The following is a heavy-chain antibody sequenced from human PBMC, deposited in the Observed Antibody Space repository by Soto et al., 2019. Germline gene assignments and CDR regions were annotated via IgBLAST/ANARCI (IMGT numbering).Heavy chain of an antibody. CDR2: IWNDGVNK. D-gene: IGHD3-3*01. Sequence: HVQLVESGGGVVQPGRSLRLSCAASGFAFSNYAIHWVRQAPGKGLEWVAVIWNDGVNKYYLDSVKGRFTISRDYSMDTSYLQMSSLRAEDTAVYYCARQARFLDWPDYYLDVWGKGTTVTVSS. CDR1: GFAFSNYA. J-gene: IGHJ6*03. CDR3: ARQARFLDWPDYYLDV. V-gene: IGHV3-33*01.